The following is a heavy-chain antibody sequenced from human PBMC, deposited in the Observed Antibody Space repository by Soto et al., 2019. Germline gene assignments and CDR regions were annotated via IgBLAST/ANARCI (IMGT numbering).Heavy chain of an antibody. D-gene: IGHD3-22*01. J-gene: IGHJ4*02. CDR3: ARGCFFSSGYYWFDY. CDR1: GYTFTSYG. V-gene: IGHV1-18*01. CDR2: ISAYNGNT. Sequence: ASVKVSCKASGYTFTSYGISWVRQAPGQGLEWMGWISAYNGNTNYAQKLQGRVTMTTDTSTSTAYMELRSLRSDVTAVDYCARGCFFSSGYYWFDYWGQGTLVTVSS.